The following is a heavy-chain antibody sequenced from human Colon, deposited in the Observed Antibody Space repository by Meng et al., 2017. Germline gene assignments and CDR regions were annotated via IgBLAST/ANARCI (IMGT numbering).Heavy chain of an antibody. CDR2: IYTSGST. D-gene: IGHD6-13*01. CDR1: GGSISSGSYY. V-gene: IGHV4-61*02. CDR3: ARVSGGIAAAGFDY. J-gene: IGHJ4*02. Sequence: SETLSLTCTVSGGSISSGSYYWSWIRQPAGKGLEWIGRIYTSGSTNYNPSLKSRVTISVDTSKNQFSLKLSSVTAADTAVYYCARVSGGIAAAGFDYWGQRTLVTVSS.